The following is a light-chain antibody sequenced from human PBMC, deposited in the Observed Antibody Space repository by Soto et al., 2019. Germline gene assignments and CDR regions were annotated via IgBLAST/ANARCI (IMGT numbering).Light chain of an antibody. Sequence: QSALTQPPSASGSPGQSVTISCTGTSSDVGGYNYVSWYQQHPGKAPKLMISEVSKRPSGVPDRFSGSKSGNTASLTVSGLQAEDEAYYYCSSFAGNNNLLFGGGTKLTVL. CDR1: SSDVGGYNY. CDR2: EVS. V-gene: IGLV2-8*01. CDR3: SSFAGNNNLL. J-gene: IGLJ2*01.